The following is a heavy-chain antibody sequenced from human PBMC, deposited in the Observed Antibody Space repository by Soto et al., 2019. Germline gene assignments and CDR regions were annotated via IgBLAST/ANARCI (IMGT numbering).Heavy chain of an antibody. Sequence: EVQLVESGGGLVKPGGSLRLSCAASGFTFSSYSMNWVRQAPGQGLEWVSSISSSSSYIYYADSVKGRFTISRDNPKNSLYLQMNSLRAEDTAVYYCARDPGEVYRPAAIPNWFDPWGQGTLVTVSS. CDR2: ISSSSSYI. V-gene: IGHV3-21*01. CDR1: GFTFSSYS. J-gene: IGHJ5*02. CDR3: ARDPGEVYRPAAIPNWFDP. D-gene: IGHD2-2*02.